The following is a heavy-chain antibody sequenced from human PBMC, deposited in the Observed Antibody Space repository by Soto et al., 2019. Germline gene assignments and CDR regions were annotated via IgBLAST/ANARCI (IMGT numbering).Heavy chain of an antibody. CDR3: ARNSYDSRGPPFDP. J-gene: IGHJ5*02. V-gene: IGHV3-48*01. D-gene: IGHD3-22*01. CDR1: GFTFSSYS. CDR2: ISGSSSAI. Sequence: GGSLRLSCTASGFTFSSYSMNWVRQAPGKGLEWVSYISGSSSAIYYADSVKGRFTISRDNARNSLYLQMNSLRAEDTAVYYCARNSYDSRGPPFDPWGQGTLVTVSS.